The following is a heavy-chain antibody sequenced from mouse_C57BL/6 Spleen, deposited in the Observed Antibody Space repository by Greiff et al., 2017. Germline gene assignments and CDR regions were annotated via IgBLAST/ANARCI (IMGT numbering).Heavy chain of an antibody. CDR3: ARRYLVGYYAMDY. V-gene: IGHV1-59*01. J-gene: IGHJ4*01. D-gene: IGHD5-5*01. Sequence: QVQLQQPGAELVRPGTSVKLSCKASGYTFTSYWMHWVKQRPGQGLEWIGVIDPSDSYTNYNQKFKGKATLTVDTSSSTAYMQRSSLTSEDSAVYYCARRYLVGYYAMDYWGQGTSVTVSS. CDR2: IDPSDSYT. CDR1: GYTFTSYW.